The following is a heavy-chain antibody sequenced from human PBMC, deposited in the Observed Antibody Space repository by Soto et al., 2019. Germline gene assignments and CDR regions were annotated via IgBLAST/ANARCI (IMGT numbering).Heavy chain of an antibody. Sequence: EVQLVESGGGLVQPGRSLRLSCAASGFTFDDYAMHWVRQAPGKGLEWVSGISWNSGSIGYADSVKGRFNISADNDKNSLYLQMNSLRDEGTALYYCAKERGHDFWSGYYNCWCQGSLVTVS. CDR2: ISWNSGSI. CDR3: AKERGHDFWSGYYNC. J-gene: IGHJ4*02. V-gene: IGHV3-9*01. D-gene: IGHD3-3*01. CDR1: GFTFDDYA.